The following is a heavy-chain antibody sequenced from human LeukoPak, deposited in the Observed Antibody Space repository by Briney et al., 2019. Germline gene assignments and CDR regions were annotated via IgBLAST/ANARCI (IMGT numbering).Heavy chain of an antibody. V-gene: IGHV3-21*01. D-gene: IGHD3-10*01. CDR2: ISSSSSYI. J-gene: IGHJ6*02. CDR1: GFTFSSYS. Sequence: PGGSLRLSCAASGFTFSSYSMNWVRQAPGKGLEWVSSISSSSSYIYYADSVKGRFTISRDNAKNSLYLQMNSLRAEDAAVYYCAREPPNYYGSGMDVWGQGTTVTVSS. CDR3: AREPPNYYGSGMDV.